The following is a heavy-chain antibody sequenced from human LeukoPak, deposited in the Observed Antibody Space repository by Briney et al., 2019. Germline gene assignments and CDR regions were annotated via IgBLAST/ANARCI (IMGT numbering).Heavy chain of an antibody. Sequence: SETLSLTCTVSGGSISSYYWSWIRQPPGKGLEWIGYIYYSGSTNYNPSLKSRVTISVDTSKNQFSLKLRSVTAADTAVYYCARGGYYGSGSYSEKVFDYWGQGTLVTVSS. CDR3: ARGGYYGSGSYSEKVFDY. V-gene: IGHV4-59*01. J-gene: IGHJ4*02. CDR2: IYYSGST. CDR1: GGSISSYY. D-gene: IGHD3-10*01.